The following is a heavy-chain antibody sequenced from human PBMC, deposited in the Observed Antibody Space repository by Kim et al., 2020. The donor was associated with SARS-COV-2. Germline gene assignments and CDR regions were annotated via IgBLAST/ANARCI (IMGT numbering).Heavy chain of an antibody. CDR2: ISSSSSYT. CDR3: ARARIAAAGNTGRYGMDV. Sequence: GGSLRLSCAASGFTFSDYYMSWIRQAPGKGLEWVSYISSSSSYTNYADSVKGRFTISRDNAKNSLYLQMNSLRAEDTAVYYCARARIAAAGNTGRYGMDVWGQGTTVTVSS. J-gene: IGHJ6*02. CDR1: GFTFSDYY. V-gene: IGHV3-11*05. D-gene: IGHD6-13*01.